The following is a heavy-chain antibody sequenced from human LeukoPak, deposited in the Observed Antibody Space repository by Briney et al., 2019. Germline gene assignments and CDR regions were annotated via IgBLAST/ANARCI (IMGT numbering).Heavy chain of an antibody. Sequence: PGKGLEWVSILYSSGTTYYADSVKGRFIISRDNSKNTLYLQLNTLRAGDTAVYYCATEDFWGQGTLVTVSS. J-gene: IGHJ4*02. D-gene: IGHD3-3*01. V-gene: IGHV3-66*01. CDR2: LYSSGTT. CDR3: ATEDF.